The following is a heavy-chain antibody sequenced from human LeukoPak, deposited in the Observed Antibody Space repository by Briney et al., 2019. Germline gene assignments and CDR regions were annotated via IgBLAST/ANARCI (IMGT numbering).Heavy chain of an antibody. CDR3: ARDPYDSLPNWFDP. V-gene: IGHV1-18*04. CDR1: GYTFTSYY. D-gene: IGHD3-22*01. Sequence: AASVKVSCKASGYTFTSYYMHWVRQAPGQGLEWMGWISAYNGNTNYAQKLQGRVTMTTDTSTSTAYMELRSLRSDDTAVYYCARDPYDSLPNWFDPWGQGTLVTVSS. CDR2: ISAYNGNT. J-gene: IGHJ5*02.